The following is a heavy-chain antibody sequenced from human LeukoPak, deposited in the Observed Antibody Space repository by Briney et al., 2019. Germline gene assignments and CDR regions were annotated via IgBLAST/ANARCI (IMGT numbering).Heavy chain of an antibody. V-gene: IGHV3-74*01. CDR1: GFTFSSYW. Sequence: PGGSLRLSCAASGFTFSSYWMHWVRQAPGKGLVWVSRINSDGSSTSYADSVKGRFTISRDNAKNTLYLQMNSLTAEDTAVYYCARVRGYYSAYYIDYWGQGTLVTVSS. CDR2: INSDGSST. D-gene: IGHD5-18*01. J-gene: IGHJ4*02. CDR3: ARVRGYYSAYYIDY.